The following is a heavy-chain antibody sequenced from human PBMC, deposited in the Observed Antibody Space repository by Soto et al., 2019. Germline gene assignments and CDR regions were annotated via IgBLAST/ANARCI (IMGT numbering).Heavy chain of an antibody. CDR3: ARVGDTTFPDY. D-gene: IGHD3-16*01. Sequence: QVQLQQWGAGLLKPSETLSLTCAVYGGSFSGYYWSWIRQPPGKGLEWIGEINHSGSTNYNPSLKSRATISVDTSKNQCYLQRSSVTAADTAVYYCARVGDTTFPDYWGQGALVTVSS. CDR2: INHSGST. J-gene: IGHJ4*02. V-gene: IGHV4-34*01. CDR1: GGSFSGYY.